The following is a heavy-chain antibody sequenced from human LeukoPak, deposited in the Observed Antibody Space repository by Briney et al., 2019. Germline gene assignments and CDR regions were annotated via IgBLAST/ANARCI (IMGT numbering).Heavy chain of an antibody. CDR2: IFYSGRT. CDR3: VRGGTVIVDSLAP. Sequence: PSETLSLTRAVSGGSISSGGYSWSWIRQPPGKGLEWIGYIFYSGRTYYNPSLKSRVTISVDRSKNQFSLKLSSVTAADTAVYYCVRGGTVIVDSLAPWGQGLLVTVSS. D-gene: IGHD2-8*02. V-gene: IGHV4-30-2*01. CDR1: GGSISSGGYS. J-gene: IGHJ5*02.